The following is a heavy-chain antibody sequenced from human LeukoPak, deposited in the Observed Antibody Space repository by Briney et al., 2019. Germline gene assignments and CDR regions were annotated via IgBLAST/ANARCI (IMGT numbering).Heavy chain of an antibody. Sequence: PSETLFLTCAVSGYSISSGYYWGWIRQPPGKGLEWIGSIYHTGSTYYNPSLQSRVTISLDSPKNQFSLKLSSVTAADTAVYYCASGGTAVVMALTYYFDTWGQGTPVTVSS. D-gene: IGHD3-22*01. CDR1: GYSISSGYY. V-gene: IGHV4-38-2*01. CDR2: IYHTGST. J-gene: IGHJ4*02. CDR3: ASGGTAVVMALTYYFDT.